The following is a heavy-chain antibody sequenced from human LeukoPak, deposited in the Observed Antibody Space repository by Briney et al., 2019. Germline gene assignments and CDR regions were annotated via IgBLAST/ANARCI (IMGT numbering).Heavy chain of an antibody. Sequence: GGSLRLSCAASGFTFSNYGMHWVRQAPGEGLEWVSYISSSSSYIYYADSVKGRFTISRDNAKNSLYLQMNSLRAEDTAVYYCARVSQHIVVVTAIHDAFDIWGQGTMVTVSS. D-gene: IGHD2-21*02. CDR2: ISSSSSYI. CDR3: ARVSQHIVVVTAIHDAFDI. J-gene: IGHJ3*02. V-gene: IGHV3-21*05. CDR1: GFTFSNYG.